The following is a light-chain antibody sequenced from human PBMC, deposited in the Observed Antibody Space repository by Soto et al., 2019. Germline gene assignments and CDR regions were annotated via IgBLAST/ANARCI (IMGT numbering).Light chain of an antibody. J-gene: IGKJ4*01. Sequence: IQMTQSPSSLSASVGDIFTVTCLASQGIRNDLGWYQQKPGKAPNVLINVASTLRSGVPSRFSGSGSGTDFNLTINSLQPEDFATYFCQQSFTTPLTFGGGTKVDIK. CDR3: QQSFTTPLT. V-gene: IGKV1-39*01. CDR1: QGIRND. CDR2: VAS.